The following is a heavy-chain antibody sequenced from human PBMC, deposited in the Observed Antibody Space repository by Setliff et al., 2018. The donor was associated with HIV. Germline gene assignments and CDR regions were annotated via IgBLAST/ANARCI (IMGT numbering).Heavy chain of an antibody. CDR2: IYYNGIT. CDR1: GGSISSHY. J-gene: IGHJ1*01. D-gene: IGHD3-22*01. Sequence: SETLSLTCTVSGGSISSHYWSWIRQPPGKGLEWIGSIYYNGITNYNPSLKSRVTVSVDTSKNQFSLKLSSVTAADTAEYYCARAGYYGSTSYWEYFQHWGQGTLVTVSS. CDR3: ARAGYYGSTSYWEYFQH. V-gene: IGHV4-59*11.